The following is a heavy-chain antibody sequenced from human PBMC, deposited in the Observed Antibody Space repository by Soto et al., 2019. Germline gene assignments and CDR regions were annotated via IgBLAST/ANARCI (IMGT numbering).Heavy chain of an antibody. D-gene: IGHD3-3*01. CDR2: IYPSDSDT. CDR3: ARGGVSTRTFDY. J-gene: IGHJ4*02. Sequence: ESLTISCKGSGYNFAGYWIAWVRQMPGKGLELMGIIYPSDSDTRYRPSFQGQVTISADKSISSAYLQWSSLRASDTAMYYCARGGVSTRTFDYWGQGTPVTVSS. V-gene: IGHV5-51*01. CDR1: GYNFAGYW.